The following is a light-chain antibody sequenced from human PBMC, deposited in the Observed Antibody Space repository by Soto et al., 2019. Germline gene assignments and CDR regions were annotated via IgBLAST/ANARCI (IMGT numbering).Light chain of an antibody. J-gene: IGLJ2*01. V-gene: IGLV1-44*01. CDR3: ASWDDSLNGVV. Sequence: QSVLTQPPSASGTPGQRVTISCSGSSSNIGSNTVNWYQQLPGTAPKLLIYSNNQRPSGVPARFSGSKSGTSSSLAISGLQAEDEAYYYCASWDDSLNGVVFGGGTKLTVL. CDR2: SNN. CDR1: SSNIGSNT.